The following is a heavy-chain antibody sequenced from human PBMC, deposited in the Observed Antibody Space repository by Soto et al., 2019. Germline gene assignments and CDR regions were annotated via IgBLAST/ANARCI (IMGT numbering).Heavy chain of an antibody. CDR3: ARAVKQWLVGGDYYYYYMDV. D-gene: IGHD6-19*01. V-gene: IGHV3-11*01. Sequence: QVQLVESGGGLVKPGGSLRLSCEASGFTLSDYYMTWIRQAPGKGLEWISYISSSATIICYADSVKGRFTISRDNAKTSLYLQMNSLRADDTAVYYCARAVKQWLVGGDYYYYYMDVWGKGTTVTVSS. CDR1: GFTLSDYY. J-gene: IGHJ6*03. CDR2: ISSSATII.